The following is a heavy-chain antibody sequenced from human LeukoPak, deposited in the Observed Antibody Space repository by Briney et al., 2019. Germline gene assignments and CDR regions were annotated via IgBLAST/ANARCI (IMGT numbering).Heavy chain of an antibody. CDR1: GFTFSSYG. CDR2: ISYDGSNK. V-gene: IGHV3-30*18. J-gene: IGHJ4*02. CDR3: AKVPRQSGWYPLSDY. Sequence: PGRSLRLSCAASGFTFSSYGMHWVRQAPGKGLEWVAVISYDGSNKYYADSVKGRFTISRDNSKNTLYLQMNSLRAEDTAVYYCAKVPRQSGWYPLSDYWGQGALVTVSS. D-gene: IGHD6-13*01.